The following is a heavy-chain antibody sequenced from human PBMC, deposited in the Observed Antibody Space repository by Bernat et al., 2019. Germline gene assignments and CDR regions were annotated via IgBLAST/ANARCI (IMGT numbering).Heavy chain of an antibody. CDR2: IIPILGIA. V-gene: IGHV1-69*04. J-gene: IGHJ6*02. Sequence: QVRRVQSGAEEKKPGSSVKGSCQASGGTFSSYAISWVRQAPGQGLEWMGRIIPILGIANYAQKFQGRVTITADKSTSTAYMELSSLRSEDTAVYYCARENTDEPGVRYYYDSSGYPVYYYYGMDVWGQGIMV. CDR1: GGTFSSYA. CDR3: ARENTDEPGVRYYYDSSGYPVYYYYGMDV. D-gene: IGHD3-22*01.